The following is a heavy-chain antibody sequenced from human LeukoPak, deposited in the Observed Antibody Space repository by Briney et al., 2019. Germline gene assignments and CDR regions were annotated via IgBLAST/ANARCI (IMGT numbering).Heavy chain of an antibody. J-gene: IGHJ5*02. Sequence: SVKVSCKASGGTFSNYAINWVRQAPGQGLEWMGGIIPIFDTGSYAQKFQGRVTITADEVTSTAYMELISLRSEDTAVYYCARDQSGEWELLSGWWFDPWGQGTLVTVSS. D-gene: IGHD1-26*01. V-gene: IGHV1-69*13. CDR3: ARDQSGEWELLSGWWFDP. CDR1: GGTFSNYA. CDR2: IIPIFDTG.